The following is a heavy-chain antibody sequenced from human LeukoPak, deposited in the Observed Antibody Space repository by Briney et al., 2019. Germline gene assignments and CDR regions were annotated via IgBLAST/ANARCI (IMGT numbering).Heavy chain of an antibody. D-gene: IGHD5-24*01. Sequence: ASVKVSCKASGYTFTSYDINWVRQATGQGLEWMGWMNPNSSNTGYAQKFQGRVTMTRNTSISTAYMELSSLRSEDTAVYYCALAERWFRGLFESWGQGTLVTVSS. J-gene: IGHJ4*02. CDR1: GYTFTSYD. CDR3: ALAERWFRGLFES. V-gene: IGHV1-8*01. CDR2: MNPNSSNT.